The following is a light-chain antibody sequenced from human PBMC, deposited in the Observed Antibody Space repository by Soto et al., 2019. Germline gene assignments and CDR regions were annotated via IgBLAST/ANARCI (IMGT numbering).Light chain of an antibody. J-gene: IGKJ1*01. V-gene: IGKV3-11*01. CDR1: QNVISY. CDR3: QQRSNWPRT. CDR2: DAS. Sequence: EIVLTQSPATLSLSPGERATLSYRASQNVISYLARYQQKPGQAPRLLIYDASNRATGIPARFSGSGSGTDFTLTISSLEPEDFAVYYCQQRSNWPRTFGQGTKVEIK.